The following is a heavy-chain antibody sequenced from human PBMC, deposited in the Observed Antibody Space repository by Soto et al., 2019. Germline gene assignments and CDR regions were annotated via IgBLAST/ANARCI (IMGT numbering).Heavy chain of an antibody. V-gene: IGHV1-18*04. D-gene: IGHD1-26*01. Sequence: QVQLVQSGAEVTKPGASVKVSCKASGYTFTNYGISWVRQAPGQGLEWMGWISGYNGNTNYAQKLQGRVTLSTDTSTNTAYMEVRSLRSDDTAVYYCARDRDSGSFIGLFDYWGQGTLVTVSS. CDR2: ISGYNGNT. CDR1: GYTFTNYG. CDR3: ARDRDSGSFIGLFDY. J-gene: IGHJ4*02.